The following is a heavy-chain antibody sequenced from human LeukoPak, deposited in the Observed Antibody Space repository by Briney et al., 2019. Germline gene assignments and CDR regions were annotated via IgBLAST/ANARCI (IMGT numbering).Heavy chain of an antibody. J-gene: IGHJ4*02. CDR2: TFYRSKWYY. V-gene: IGHV6-1*01. D-gene: IGHD6-19*01. CDR3: ARAFRAISGWRKYDY. Sequence: SQTLSLTCAISGDSVSSNSAAWIWIRQSPSRGLEWLGRTFYRSKWYYDYEVSVKSRINISPATSKNQFFLQLSSVTTEDNAVYWARAFRAISGWRKYDYWGQGILVTVSS. CDR1: GDSVSSNSAA.